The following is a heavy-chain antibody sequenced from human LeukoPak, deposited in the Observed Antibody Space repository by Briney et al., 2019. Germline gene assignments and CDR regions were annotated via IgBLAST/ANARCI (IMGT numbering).Heavy chain of an antibody. V-gene: IGHV4-59*12. D-gene: IGHD3-9*01. CDR2: IYYSGST. CDR3: ARVHLTGYYVPNWFDP. J-gene: IGHJ5*02. Sequence: SETLSLTCTVSGGSISSYYWSWIRQPPGKGLEWIGYIYYSGSTYYNPSLKSRVTISVDTSNNHFSLRLSSVTAADTAVYYCARVHLTGYYVPNWFDPWGQGTLVTVSS. CDR1: GGSISSYY.